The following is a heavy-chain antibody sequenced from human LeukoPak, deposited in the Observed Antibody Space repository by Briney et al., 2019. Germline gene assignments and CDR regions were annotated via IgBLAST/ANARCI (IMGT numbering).Heavy chain of an antibody. CDR2: IYPGDSDT. J-gene: IGHJ4*02. CDR3: ARRDSSGYYYFDY. V-gene: IGHV5-51*01. D-gene: IGHD6-19*01. CDR1: GYSFTSYW. Sequence: GESLKISCKGSGYSFTSYWIGWVRQMPGKGLDWMGIIYPGDSDTTYSPSFQGQVTISADKSITTAYLQWRSLKASDTAMYYCARRDSSGYYYFDYWGQGTLVTVPA.